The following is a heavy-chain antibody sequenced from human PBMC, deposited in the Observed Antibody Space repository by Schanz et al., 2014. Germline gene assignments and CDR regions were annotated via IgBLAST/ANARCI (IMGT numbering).Heavy chain of an antibody. V-gene: IGHV3-30*14. CDR2: ISNDGSIK. J-gene: IGHJ4*02. Sequence: QVQLVESGGGVVQPGRSLRLSCAAYGFTLSSYAMHWVRQAPGKGLEWVAVISNDGSIKYYADSVEGRFTVSRDNSKNTVYLQMNRLRAEDTAVYFCARAHGNNWYGKGLDYWGQGTQVTVSS. D-gene: IGHD1-1*01. CDR1: GFTLSSYA. CDR3: ARAHGNNWYGKGLDY.